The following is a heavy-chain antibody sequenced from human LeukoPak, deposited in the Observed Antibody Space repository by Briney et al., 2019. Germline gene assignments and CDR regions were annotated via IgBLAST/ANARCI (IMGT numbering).Heavy chain of an antibody. V-gene: IGHV3-72*01. CDR3: AGLPRH. CDR1: GFTFSDHY. Sequence: GGSLRPSCAASGFTFSDHYMDWVRQAPGKGLEWVGRTRNKANSYTTDYAASVKGRFTISRDDSKNSLYLQMNNLKTEDTAVYYCAGLPRHWGQGTLVTVSS. CDR2: TRNKANSYTT. J-gene: IGHJ4*02.